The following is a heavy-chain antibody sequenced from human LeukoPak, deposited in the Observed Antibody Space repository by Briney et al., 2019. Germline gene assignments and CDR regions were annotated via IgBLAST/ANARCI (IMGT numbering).Heavy chain of an antibody. D-gene: IGHD6-13*01. CDR2: INHSGST. J-gene: IGHJ4*02. V-gene: IGHV4-34*01. CDR1: GGSFSGYY. Sequence: SETLSLTCAVYGGSFSGYYWNWIRQPPGKGLEWIGEINHSGSTNYNPSLKSRVTISVDTSKNQFSLKLNSVTAADTAVYYCARGAGIAAAGAFDYWGQGTLVTVSS. CDR3: ARGAGIAAAGAFDY.